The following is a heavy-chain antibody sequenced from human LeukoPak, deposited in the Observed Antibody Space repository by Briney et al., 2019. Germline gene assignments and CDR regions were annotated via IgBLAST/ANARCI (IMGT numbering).Heavy chain of an antibody. V-gene: IGHV3-21*01. J-gene: IGHJ4*02. CDR2: ISSSSSYI. Sequence: GGSLRLSCAASGFIFSNYWMNWVRQAPGKGLEWVSSISSSSSYIYYADSVKGRFTISRDNAKDSLYLEMNSLRVEDTAVYYCARSGILYALDNWGQGTLVTVSS. CDR3: ARSGILYALDN. CDR1: GFIFSNYW. D-gene: IGHD2-8*01.